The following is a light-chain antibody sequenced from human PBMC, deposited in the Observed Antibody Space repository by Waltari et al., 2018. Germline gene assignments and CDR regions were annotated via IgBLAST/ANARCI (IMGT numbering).Light chain of an antibody. CDR1: RSVLSTHKNKTY. V-gene: IGKV4-1*01. Sequence: DIVMTQSPDSLAVSLGERASINCRSSRSVLSTHKNKTYLGWYQVKPGQPPRLLIYWATTRESVVPYRFMGSGSGTDFTLTISSLQAEDVAVYYCLQYYNTPRTLGQGTKVEIK. CDR2: WAT. J-gene: IGKJ1*01. CDR3: LQYYNTPRT.